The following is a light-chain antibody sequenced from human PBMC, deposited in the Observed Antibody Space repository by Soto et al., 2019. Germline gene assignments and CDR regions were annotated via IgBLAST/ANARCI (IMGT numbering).Light chain of an antibody. CDR2: ADN. J-gene: IGLJ3*02. CDR1: SSNIGSKT. V-gene: IGLV1-44*01. Sequence: QSVLTQPLSASGTPGQRATISCSGSSSNIGSKTVNWFQHLPGTAPKLLIYADNQRPSGVPDRFSGSKSGTSASLAISGLQSDDEADYYCAAWDDSLDAWVFGGGTQLTVL. CDR3: AAWDDSLDAWV.